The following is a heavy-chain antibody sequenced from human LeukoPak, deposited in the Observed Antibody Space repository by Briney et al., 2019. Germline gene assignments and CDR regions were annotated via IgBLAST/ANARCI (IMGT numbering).Heavy chain of an antibody. D-gene: IGHD3-16*01. J-gene: IGHJ3*02. Sequence: GGSLRLSCAAYGFGFSSHWMHSVRQAPGKGLVWVSRTNSDGRVRNYAPSVEDRFIISRDNSKNTLFLQMNSLRAEDTAVYYCAKDDALGDNALDIWGQGTMVTVSS. CDR3: AKDDALGDNALDI. V-gene: IGHV3-74*01. CDR1: GFGFSSHW. CDR2: TNSDGRVR.